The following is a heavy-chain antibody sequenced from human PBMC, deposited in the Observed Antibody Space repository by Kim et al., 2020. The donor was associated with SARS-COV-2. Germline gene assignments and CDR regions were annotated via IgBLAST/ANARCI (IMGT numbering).Heavy chain of an antibody. J-gene: IGHJ6*02. CDR1: GFTFNNYA. CDR2: ISGSDGRT. V-gene: IGHV3-23*01. Sequence: VGSLRLSCAASGFTFNNYAMTWVRQAPGKGLEWVSGISGSDGRTFYADSVKGRFTISRDNSKNTLFLQLNSLRAEDTAVYYCAKVSCTTTTCYNFWYGMDVWGQGTTVTVPS. D-gene: IGHD2-2*02. CDR3: AKVSCTTTTCYNFWYGMDV.